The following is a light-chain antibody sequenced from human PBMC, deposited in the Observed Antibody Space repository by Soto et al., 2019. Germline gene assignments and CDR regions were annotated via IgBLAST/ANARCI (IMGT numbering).Light chain of an antibody. CDR1: QTIGSW. J-gene: IGKJ1*01. CDR2: DAS. Sequence: DIQMTQSPSTLSASVGDRVTITCRASQTIGSWLAWYQQKPGTAPKLLINDASTLESGVPSRFSGSASGTEFTLTISSLQPEDFATYYCQQYNSYSRTFGQGTKVDIK. V-gene: IGKV1-5*01. CDR3: QQYNSYSRT.